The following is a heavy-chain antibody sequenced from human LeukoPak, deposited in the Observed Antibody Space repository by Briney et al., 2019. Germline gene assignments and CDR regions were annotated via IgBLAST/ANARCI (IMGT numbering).Heavy chain of an antibody. J-gene: IGHJ6*02. D-gene: IGHD3-10*01. V-gene: IGHV3-30-3*01. Sequence: GRSLRLSCAASGFTFSSYAMHWVRQAPGKGLEWVAVISYDGSNKYYADSVKGRFTISRDNSKNTLYLQMNSLRAEDTAVYYCARSGSTYYYGMDVWGQGTTVTVSS. CDR2: ISYDGSNK. CDR1: GFTFSSYA. CDR3: ARSGSTYYYGMDV.